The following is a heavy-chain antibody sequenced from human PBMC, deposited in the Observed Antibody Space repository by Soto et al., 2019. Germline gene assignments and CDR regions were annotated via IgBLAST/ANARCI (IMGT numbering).Heavy chain of an antibody. D-gene: IGHD3-16*01. J-gene: IGHJ5*02. Sequence: ASVKVYCKASGYSFTNNDVSWVRQDTGQGLEWMGWMNPGSGDTGYAQKFQGRVTMTRDISIATAYMELSSLRSDDTAIYYCARMETFGSLNWFDPWGQGTLVTVPQ. CDR2: MNPGSGDT. CDR3: ARMETFGSLNWFDP. CDR1: GYSFTNND. V-gene: IGHV1-8*01.